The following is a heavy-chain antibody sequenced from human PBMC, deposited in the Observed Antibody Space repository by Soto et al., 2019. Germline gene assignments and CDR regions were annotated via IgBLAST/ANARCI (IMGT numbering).Heavy chain of an antibody. CDR1: GFTFSSYG. J-gene: IGHJ4*02. D-gene: IGHD3-22*01. Sequence: QVQLVESGGGVVQPGRSLRVSCAASGFTFSSYGMHWVRQAPGKGLEWVAVIWYDGSNKYYADSVKGRFTISRDNSKHTLYLQMNSLRVEDTAVYYCERDYYESSGYYPFDYWGQGTLVTVSS. CDR3: ERDYYESSGYYPFDY. CDR2: IWYDGSNK. V-gene: IGHV3-33*01.